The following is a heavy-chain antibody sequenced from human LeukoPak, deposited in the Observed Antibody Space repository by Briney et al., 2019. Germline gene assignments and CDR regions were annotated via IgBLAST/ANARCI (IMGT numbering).Heavy chain of an antibody. CDR2: IVGIGVSK. CDR3: AKPVAGPEYFQH. V-gene: IGHV3-23*01. J-gene: IGHJ1*01. D-gene: IGHD6-19*01. CDR1: GFTFSSYA. Sequence: GGSLRLSCAASGFTFSSYAMNGVRQAPGKGLEGVSGIVGIGVSKYYADSVKGRFTISRDNSKNTLYLQMNSLRAEDTAVYYCAKPVAGPEYFQHWGQGTLVTVSS.